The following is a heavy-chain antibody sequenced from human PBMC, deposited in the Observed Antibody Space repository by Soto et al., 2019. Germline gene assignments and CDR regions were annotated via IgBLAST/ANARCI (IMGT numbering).Heavy chain of an antibody. CDR1: GYTFTSYG. CDR2: ISAYNGNT. J-gene: IGHJ6*03. CDR3: ARLGPSPIVVVPAAMPGYYYYMDV. Sequence: GASVKVSCKASGYTFTSYGIIWVRQAPGQGLEWMGWISAYNGNTNYAQKLQGRVTMTTDTSTSTAYMELRSLRSDDTAVYYCARLGPSPIVVVPAAMPGYYYYMDVWGKGTTVTVSS. D-gene: IGHD2-2*01. V-gene: IGHV1-18*01.